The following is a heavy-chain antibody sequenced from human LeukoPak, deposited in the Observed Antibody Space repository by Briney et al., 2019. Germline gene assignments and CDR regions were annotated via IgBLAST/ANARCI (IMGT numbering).Heavy chain of an antibody. D-gene: IGHD6-19*01. V-gene: IGHV3-11*03. CDR1: GFIFAAEY. Sequence: NPGGSLRLSCAVSGFIFAAEYMSWIRQAPGQGLEWVSYISNSGHYTNYADSVEGRFTISRDNAENSLYLQMSSLRAEDTAVYYCARSRGAGPGAYFDYWGQGTLVTVTS. CDR2: ISNSGHYT. J-gene: IGHJ4*02. CDR3: ARSRGAGPGAYFDY.